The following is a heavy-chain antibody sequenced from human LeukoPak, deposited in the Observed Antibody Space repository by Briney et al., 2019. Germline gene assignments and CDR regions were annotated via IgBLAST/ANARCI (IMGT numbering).Heavy chain of an antibody. CDR2: IYHSGST. J-gene: IGHJ4*02. D-gene: IGHD3-16*01. Sequence: SETLSLTCTVSGYSISSGFYWGLIRQPPGKGLEWIGSIYHSGSTHYDSSLKSRVTISVDTSKNQLSLKLSSVTAADTAIYYCARGVGLTQGGAFDYWGQGTLVTVSS. CDR1: GYSISSGFY. V-gene: IGHV4-38-2*02. CDR3: ARGVGLTQGGAFDY.